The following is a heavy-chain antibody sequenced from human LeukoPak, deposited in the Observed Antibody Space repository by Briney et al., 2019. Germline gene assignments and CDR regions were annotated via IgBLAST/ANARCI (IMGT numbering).Heavy chain of an antibody. D-gene: IGHD6-19*01. CDR2: IKQDGSEK. J-gene: IGHJ4*02. CDR3: ASGRSGWYDTFDY. V-gene: IGHV3-7*01. Sequence: GSLRLSCAASGFTFSSYWMSWVRQAPGKGLEWVANIKQDGSEKYYVDSVKGRFTISRGNAKNSLYLQMNSLRAEDTAVYYCASGRSGWYDTFDYWGQGTLVTVSS. CDR1: GFTFSSYW.